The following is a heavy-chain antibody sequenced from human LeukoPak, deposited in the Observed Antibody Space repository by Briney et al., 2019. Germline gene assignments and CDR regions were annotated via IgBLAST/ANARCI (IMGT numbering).Heavy chain of an antibody. Sequence: PSETLSLTCAVYGGSFSGYYWSWIRQPPGKGLEWIGEINHSGSTNYNPSLKRRVTISVDTSKNQFSLKLSSVTAADTAVYYCARVNPIVADHFDYWGQGTLVTVSS. J-gene: IGHJ4*02. V-gene: IGHV4-34*01. CDR3: ARVNPIVADHFDY. D-gene: IGHD2-15*01. CDR1: GGSFSGYY. CDR2: INHSGST.